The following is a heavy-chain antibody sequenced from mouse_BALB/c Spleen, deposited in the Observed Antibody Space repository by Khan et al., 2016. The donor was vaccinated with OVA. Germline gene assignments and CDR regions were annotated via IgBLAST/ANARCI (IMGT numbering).Heavy chain of an antibody. D-gene: IGHD2-14*01. Sequence: EVELVESGGDLVQPGGSLRLSCATSGFTFSDYYMSWVRQPPGKALEWLGFIRNNANGYTTEYSASVKGRFTISRDNSQSILYLQMNTLRAEDSATYYCARDNPIPMDYWGQGTSVTVSS. J-gene: IGHJ4*01. V-gene: IGHV7-3*02. CDR3: ARDNPIPMDY. CDR2: IRNNANGYTT. CDR1: GFTFSDYY.